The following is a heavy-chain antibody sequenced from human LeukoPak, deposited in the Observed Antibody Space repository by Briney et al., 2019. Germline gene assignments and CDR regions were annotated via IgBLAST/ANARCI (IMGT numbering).Heavy chain of an antibody. CDR3: ARDPEPYSSSWYGDYFDY. CDR2: INPNSGGT. D-gene: IGHD6-13*01. J-gene: IGHJ4*02. CDR1: GYTFTGYY. Sequence: ASVKVSCTASGYTFTGYYMHWVRQAPGQGLEWMGWINPNSGGTNYAQKFQGRVTMTRDTSISTAYMELSRLRSDDTAVYYCARDPEPYSSSWYGDYFDYWGQGTLVTVSS. V-gene: IGHV1-2*02.